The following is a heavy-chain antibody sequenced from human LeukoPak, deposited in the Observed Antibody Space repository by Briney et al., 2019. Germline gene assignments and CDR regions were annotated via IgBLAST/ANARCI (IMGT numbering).Heavy chain of an antibody. CDR3: ARGVAATDAFDI. CDR2: INHGGST. J-gene: IGHJ3*02. V-gene: IGHV4-34*01. CDR1: GVSFSDDY. D-gene: IGHD6-19*01. Sequence: PSETLSLTCAVYGVSFSDDYWTWIRQPPGKGLEWIGEINHGGSTNFNPSLKSRVTFSVDTSKKQFSLKLNSVTAADTAVYYCARGVAATDAFDIWGQGTMATISS.